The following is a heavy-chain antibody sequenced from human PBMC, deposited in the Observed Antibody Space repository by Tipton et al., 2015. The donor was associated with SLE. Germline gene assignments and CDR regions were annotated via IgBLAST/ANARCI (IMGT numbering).Heavy chain of an antibody. D-gene: IGHD1-26*01. CDR2: VYASGST. CDR1: GGSLSIGYYY. Sequence: TLSLTCSVSGGSLSIGYYYWSWIRQPAGKGLEWIGRVYASGSTHYNSSLNSRVIIAVDTSKNQFSLKLTSVTAADTAVYYCARAAYSGSSVEYWGQGTLVSVSS. CDR3: ARAAYSGSSVEY. J-gene: IGHJ4*02. V-gene: IGHV4-61*02.